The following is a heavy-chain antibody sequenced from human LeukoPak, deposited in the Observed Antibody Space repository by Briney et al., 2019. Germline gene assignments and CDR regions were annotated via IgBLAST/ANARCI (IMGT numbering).Heavy chain of an antibody. D-gene: IGHD3-22*01. CDR2: IYHSGNT. CDR3: ARDRNYYDSSGYYFAN. Sequence: SETLSLTCTVSGGSVSSGSSFWSWVRQPPGKGLEWIGYIYHSGNTNYNPSLKSRVTISVDTSKSQLSLKLNSVTAADTAVYYCARDRNYYDSSGYYFANWGQGTLVTVSS. V-gene: IGHV4-61*01. J-gene: IGHJ4*02. CDR1: GGSVSSGSSF.